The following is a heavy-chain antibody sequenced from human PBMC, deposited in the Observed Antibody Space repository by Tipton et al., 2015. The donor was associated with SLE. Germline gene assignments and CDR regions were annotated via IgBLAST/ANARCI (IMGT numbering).Heavy chain of an antibody. CDR1: NGSIGSDY. CDR2: KYYSGGT. V-gene: IGHV4-59*01. D-gene: IGHD3-10*02. J-gene: IGHJ3*01. CDR3: ARELMFVRGLSRLVACDV. Sequence: LSLTCSVSNGSIGSDYWTWIRQPPGKGLEWIGYKYYSGGTNSNPSLRSRVTISIDMSKNQFSLTLSSVTAADTAVYYCARELMFVRGLSRLVACDVLAQ.